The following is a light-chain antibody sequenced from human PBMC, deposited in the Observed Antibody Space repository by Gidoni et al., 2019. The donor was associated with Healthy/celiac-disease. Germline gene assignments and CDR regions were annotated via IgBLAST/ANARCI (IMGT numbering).Light chain of an antibody. V-gene: IGKV1-39*01. Sequence: DIQMTQSPSSRSASVGDRVTITCRASQSISSYLNWYQQTPGKAPKLLIYSASSFQSGVPSRFSGSGSGTDFTLTISSLQPEDFATYYCQQCYSTPRTFGGGTKVEIK. CDR3: QQCYSTPRT. CDR1: QSISSY. CDR2: SAS. J-gene: IGKJ4*01.